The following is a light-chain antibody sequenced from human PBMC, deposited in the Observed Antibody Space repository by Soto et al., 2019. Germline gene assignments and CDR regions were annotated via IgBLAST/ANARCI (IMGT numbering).Light chain of an antibody. Sequence: DIQMTQSPSSLSASVGDRVTITCRASQSISSYVNWYQQKPGIAPKLLIYAASSLQGGVPPTCSGSGSFTGFTPTISTLLPEDFAAYYYQQNYSTPPITFGQGTRLEIK. CDR1: QSISSY. J-gene: IGKJ5*01. CDR2: AAS. V-gene: IGKV1-39*01. CDR3: QQNYSTPPIT.